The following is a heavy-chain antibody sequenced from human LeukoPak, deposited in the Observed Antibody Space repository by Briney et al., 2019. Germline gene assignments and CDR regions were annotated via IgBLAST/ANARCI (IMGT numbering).Heavy chain of an antibody. V-gene: IGHV3-30-3*01. D-gene: IGHD6-19*01. CDR2: ISYDGSNK. Sequence: PGGSLRLSCAASGFTSSSYAMHWVRQAPGKGLEWVAVISYDGSNKYYADSVKGRFTISRDNSKNTLYLQMNSLRAEDTAVYYCASINPLAVAGYFDYWGQGTLVTVSS. CDR3: ASINPLAVAGYFDY. CDR1: GFTSSSYA. J-gene: IGHJ4*02.